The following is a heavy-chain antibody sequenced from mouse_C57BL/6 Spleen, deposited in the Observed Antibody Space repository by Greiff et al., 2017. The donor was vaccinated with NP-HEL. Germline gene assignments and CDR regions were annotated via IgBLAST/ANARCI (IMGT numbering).Heavy chain of an antibody. V-gene: IGHV1-4*01. D-gene: IGHD2-5*01. CDR3: ARGDSNFFDY. J-gene: IGHJ2*01. Sequence: VQLQQSGAELARPGASVKMSCTASGYTFTGYTMHWVRQRPEQGLEWIGYINPSSGDTKYKQKFKDKATLTADKSSSTEYMQLSSLTSEDSAVYYRARGDSNFFDYWGQGTTLTVSS. CDR1: GYTFTGYT. CDR2: INPSSGDT.